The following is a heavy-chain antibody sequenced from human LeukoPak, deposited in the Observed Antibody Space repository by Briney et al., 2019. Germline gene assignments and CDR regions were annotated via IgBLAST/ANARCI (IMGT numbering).Heavy chain of an antibody. V-gene: IGHV1-69*13. Sequence: ASVKVSCKASGGTFSSYAISWVRQAPGQGLEWMGGIIPIFGTANYAQKFQGRVTITADESTSTAYMEQSSLRSEDTAVYYCAREGAIQLWLPHSFDYWGQGTLVTVSS. CDR3: AREGAIQLWLPHSFDY. CDR2: IIPIFGTA. D-gene: IGHD5-18*01. CDR1: GGTFSSYA. J-gene: IGHJ4*02.